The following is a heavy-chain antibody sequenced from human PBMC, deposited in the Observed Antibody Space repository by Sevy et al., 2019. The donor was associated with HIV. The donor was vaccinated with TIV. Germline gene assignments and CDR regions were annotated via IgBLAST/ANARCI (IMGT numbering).Heavy chain of an antibody. V-gene: IGHV3-23*01. CDR3: AKETASGYLP. D-gene: IGHD3-3*01. J-gene: IGHJ5*02. CDR1: GFTFSSYV. Sequence: GGSLRLSCVASGFTFSSYVMSWVRQAPGKGLEWVSTISGSGGYTYYADSVKGRFTISRDNSKNTVDLLIISLRAEDTAVYYCAKETASGYLPWGQGTLVTVSS. CDR2: ISGSGGYT.